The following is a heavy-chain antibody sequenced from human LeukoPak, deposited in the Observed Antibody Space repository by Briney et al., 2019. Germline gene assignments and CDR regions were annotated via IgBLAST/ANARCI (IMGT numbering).Heavy chain of an antibody. CDR2: IKQDGSEK. J-gene: IGHJ4*02. D-gene: IGHD5-18*01. CDR1: GFTFSSYW. Sequence: GGSLRLSCAASGFTFSSYWMSWVRQAPGKGLEWVANIKQDGSEKYYVDSVKGRFTISRDNAKNSLYLQMNSLRAEDTAVYYCARARRVSYGFYYFDYWGQGTLVTVSS. CDR3: ARARRVSYGFYYFDY. V-gene: IGHV3-7*03.